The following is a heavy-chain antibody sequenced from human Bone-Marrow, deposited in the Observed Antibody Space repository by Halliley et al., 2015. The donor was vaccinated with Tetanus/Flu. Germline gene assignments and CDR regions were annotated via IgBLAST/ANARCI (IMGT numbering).Heavy chain of an antibody. D-gene: IGHD3-22*01. J-gene: IGHJ4*02. CDR3: VRSIYDSSGYYLDY. Sequence: YNADSLEGRFNIARDNANNLVYLQWNILRAEDTAVYYCVRSIYDSSGYYLDYWGQGTLVTVSS. V-gene: IGHV3-21*06.